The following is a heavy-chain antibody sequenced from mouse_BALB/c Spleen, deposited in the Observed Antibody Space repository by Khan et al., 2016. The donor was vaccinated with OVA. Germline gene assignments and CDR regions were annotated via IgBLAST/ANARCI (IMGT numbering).Heavy chain of an antibody. CDR3: SRSGLGSFAF. CDR2: IYPGNDNT. D-gene: IGHD3-1*01. CDR1: GYTFTDYY. V-gene: IGHV1-77*01. J-gene: IGHJ3*01. Sequence: QVRLQQSGAELARPGTSVKLSCKASGYTFTDYYINWMRQRTGQGLEWIGHIYPGNDNTYYNENFTGKATLTADKSSSTAFMHLSSLTSEDSAVYFCSRSGLGSFAFWGQGTLVTVST.